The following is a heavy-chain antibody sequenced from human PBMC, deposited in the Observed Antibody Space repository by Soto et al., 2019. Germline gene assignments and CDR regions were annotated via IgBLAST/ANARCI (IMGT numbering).Heavy chain of an antibody. V-gene: IGHV3-30-3*01. CDR1: GFSFSHYA. D-gene: IGHD2-15*01. Sequence: WGSLRISCASAGFSFSHYAMHWVRQPPGKGLEWVALISYDGDNRYFSDSVSGRFTISRDNYKTTVHLEMNDLRLDDTATYYCVSPHPASSNAFDLWGRGTLVTVSS. J-gene: IGHJ5*02. CDR2: ISYDGDNR. CDR3: VSPHPASSNAFDL.